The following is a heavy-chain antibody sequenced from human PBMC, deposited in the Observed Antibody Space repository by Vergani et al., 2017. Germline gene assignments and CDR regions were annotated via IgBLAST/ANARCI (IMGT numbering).Heavy chain of an antibody. CDR1: GFTFDDYA. CDR3: ARGLDLNYYYGMDV. J-gene: IGHJ6*02. D-gene: IGHD6-19*01. CDR2: ISSNGGST. V-gene: IGHV3-64*01. Sequence: VQLVESGGGLVQPGRSLRLSCAASGFTFDDYAMHWVRQAPGKGLEYVSAISSNGGSTYYANSVKGRFTISRDNSKNTLYLQMGSLRAEDMAVHYCARGLDLNYYYGMDVWGQGTTVTVSS.